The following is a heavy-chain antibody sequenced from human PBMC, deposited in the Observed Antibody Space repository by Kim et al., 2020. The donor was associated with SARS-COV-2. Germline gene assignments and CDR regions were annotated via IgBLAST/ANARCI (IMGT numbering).Heavy chain of an antibody. CDR1: GFTFSSYG. CDR2: ISYDGSNK. D-gene: IGHD3-3*01. J-gene: IGHJ3*02. CDR3: AKNYDFSNAFDI. Sequence: GGSLRLSCAASGFTFSSYGMHWVRQAPGKGLEWVAVISYDGSNKYYADSVKGRFTISRDNSKNTLYLQMNSLRAEDTAVYYCAKNYDFSNAFDIWGQGTMVTVSS. V-gene: IGHV3-30*18.